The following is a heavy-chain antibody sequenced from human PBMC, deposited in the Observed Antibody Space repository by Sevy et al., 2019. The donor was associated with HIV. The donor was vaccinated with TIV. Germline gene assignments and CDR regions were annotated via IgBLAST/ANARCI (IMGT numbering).Heavy chain of an antibody. CDR1: GYTFTSYD. J-gene: IGHJ5*02. Sequence: ASVKVSCKAPGYTFTSYDINWVRQATGQGLEWMGWMNPNSGNTGYAQKFQGRVTMTRNTSISTAYMELSSLRSEDTAVYYCARGVWGEQLVEYNWFDPWGQGTLVTVSS. V-gene: IGHV1-8*01. CDR2: MNPNSGNT. CDR3: ARGVWGEQLVEYNWFDP. D-gene: IGHD6-6*01.